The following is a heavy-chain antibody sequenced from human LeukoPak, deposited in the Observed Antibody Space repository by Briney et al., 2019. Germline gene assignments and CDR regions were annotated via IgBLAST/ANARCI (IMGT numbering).Heavy chain of an antibody. D-gene: IGHD4-17*01. CDR1: GYTFSDYY. CDR2: IIINTGGT. CDR3: ARGGYDYGDYGSYYSMDV. Sequence: ASVKVSCKASGYTFSDYYMHWVRQAPGQGLEWMGWIIINTGGTNFAQKFQGRVTMTRDTSINTDYMELSDLRSDDTAVYYCARGGYDYGDYGSYYSMDVWGQGTTVTVSS. J-gene: IGHJ6*02. V-gene: IGHV1-2*02.